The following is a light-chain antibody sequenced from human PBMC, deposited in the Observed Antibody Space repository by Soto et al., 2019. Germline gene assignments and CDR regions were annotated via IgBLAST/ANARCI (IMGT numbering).Light chain of an antibody. Sequence: EIVLTQSPGTLSLSPGERATLSCRASQSVASNYLGWYQQKPGQAPRVLIFDASIRATGIPDRFSASGSGSDFTLTISRLEXXXXAVYYCHQYDSLPLTFGGGTKVEI. V-gene: IGKV3-20*01. J-gene: IGKJ4*01. CDR1: QSVASNY. CDR3: HQYDSLPLT. CDR2: DAS.